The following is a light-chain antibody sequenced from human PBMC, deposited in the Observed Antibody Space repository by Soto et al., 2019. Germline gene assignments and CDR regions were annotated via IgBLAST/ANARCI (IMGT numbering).Light chain of an antibody. CDR3: HPYYQWPSYT. J-gene: IGKJ2*01. CDR1: QTVRNN. V-gene: IGKV3-15*01. Sequence: VVKNSPCAVCFSPEERATLSWRASQTVRNNYLAWYQRKPGQSPRLLVYDASTRATAIPARFSGSGSGTEFTLTINTLQPADFAVYYCHPYYQWPSYTLGQGTKVDIK. CDR2: DAS.